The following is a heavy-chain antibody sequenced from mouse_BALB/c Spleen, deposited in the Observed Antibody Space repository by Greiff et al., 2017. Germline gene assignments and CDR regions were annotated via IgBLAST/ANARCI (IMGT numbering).Heavy chain of an antibody. V-gene: IGHV1-55*01. J-gene: IGHJ3*01. D-gene: IGHD1-1*01. CDR3: ARTVEGDY. CDR1: GYNFTSYW. CDR2: IYPGSGST. Sequence: VQLQQPGAELVKPGTSVKLSCKASGYNFTSYWINWVKLRPGQGLEWIGDIYPGSGSTNYNEKFKSKATLTVDTSSSTAYMQLSSLASEDSALYYCARTVEGDYWGQGTLVTVSA.